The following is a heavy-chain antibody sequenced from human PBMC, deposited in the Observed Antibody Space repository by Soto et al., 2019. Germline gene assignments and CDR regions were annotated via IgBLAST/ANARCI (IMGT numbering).Heavy chain of an antibody. D-gene: IGHD1-20*01. CDR2: INPNNGGT. CDR1: GYSFTANS. V-gene: IGHV1-2*04. CDR3: AMRHNGVGY. J-gene: IGHJ4*02. Sequence: GASVKVSCKASGYSFTANSMHWVRQAPGEGLEWMGWINPNNGGTNYARKFQGWVTMTRDTSISTAYTDLTRLKSDDTAVFYCAMRHNGVGYWGQGTLVTLSS.